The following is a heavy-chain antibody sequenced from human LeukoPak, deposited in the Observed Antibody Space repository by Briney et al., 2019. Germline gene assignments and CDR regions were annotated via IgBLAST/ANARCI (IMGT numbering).Heavy chain of an antibody. CDR1: GGSISSSSYS. CDR2: MYYSGST. J-gene: IGHJ4*02. Sequence: PPETLSLTCSVSGGSISSSSYSWGWIRQPPGKGLEWIGYMYYSGSTYYNPSLKSRVTISVDTSKNQFSLKLSSVTAADTAVYYCARGGGSSSSVDYWGQGTLVTVSS. D-gene: IGHD6-6*01. CDR3: ARGGGSSSSVDY. V-gene: IGHV4-39*07.